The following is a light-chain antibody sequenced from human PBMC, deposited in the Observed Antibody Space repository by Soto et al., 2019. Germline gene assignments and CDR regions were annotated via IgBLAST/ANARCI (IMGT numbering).Light chain of an antibody. Sequence: EIVLTQSPATLSLSPGERATLSCRASQSVSSYLAWYQQKPGQAPRLLIYDASNRATGIPARFSGSGSGTXXXXXXXXLEPEDFALYYCQQRNNWPLTFGGGTKVEIK. J-gene: IGKJ4*01. V-gene: IGKV3-11*01. CDR3: QQRNNWPLT. CDR2: DAS. CDR1: QSVSSY.